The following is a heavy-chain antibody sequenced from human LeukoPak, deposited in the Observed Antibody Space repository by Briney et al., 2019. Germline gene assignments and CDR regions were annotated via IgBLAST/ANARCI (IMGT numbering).Heavy chain of an antibody. D-gene: IGHD2-2*01. CDR3: AKDMRSSSY. Sequence: GGSLRLSCAASGFTFSSYGMHWVRQAPGKGLEWVAVISYDGSNKYYAGSVKGRFTISRDNSKNTLYLQMNSLRAEDAAVYYCAKDMRSSSYWGQGTLVTVSS. J-gene: IGHJ4*02. CDR2: ISYDGSNK. CDR1: GFTFSSYG. V-gene: IGHV3-30*18.